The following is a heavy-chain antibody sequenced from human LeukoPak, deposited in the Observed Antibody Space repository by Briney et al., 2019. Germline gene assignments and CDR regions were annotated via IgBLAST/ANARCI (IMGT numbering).Heavy chain of an antibody. CDR2: INPNSGGT. CDR1: GYTFTGYY. D-gene: IGHD3-22*01. CDR3: ATPQVGYYYDSSGYLFDY. Sequence: ASVKVSCKASGYTFTGYYMHWVRQAPGQGLEWMGWINPNSGGTNYAQKFQGRVTITADESTSTAYMELSSLRSEDTAVYYCATPQVGYYYDSSGYLFDYWGQGTLVTVSS. V-gene: IGHV1-2*02. J-gene: IGHJ4*02.